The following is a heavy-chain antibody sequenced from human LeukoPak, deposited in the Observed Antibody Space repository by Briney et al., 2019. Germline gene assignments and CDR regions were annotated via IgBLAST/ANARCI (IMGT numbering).Heavy chain of an antibody. D-gene: IGHD1-1*01. CDR2: VDNSGRT. J-gene: IGHJ4*02. CDR3: ERNDEGNSFDF. CDR1: GGSVRSYF. V-gene: IGHV4-59*02. Sequence: SETLPHIYSVAGGSVRSYFWSWTRQPPGKGLEWIGYVDNSGRTNYNPSLKSRVTISVDTSKNQFSLKLSSVTAADTAVYSCERNDEGNSFDFWGKGTLVTVSS.